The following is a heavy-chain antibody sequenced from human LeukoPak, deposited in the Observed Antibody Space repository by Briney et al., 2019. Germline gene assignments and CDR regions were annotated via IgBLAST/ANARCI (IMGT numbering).Heavy chain of an antibody. V-gene: IGHV3-15*01. CDR3: TTGAAGN. CDR2: IKSNSAGGTT. J-gene: IGHJ4*02. CDR1: GFTFSSYT. Sequence: GGSLRLSCAASGFTFSSYTLSWVRQAPGKGLEWVGRIKSNSAGGTTDYAAPVKGRFTISRDDSKNTLSLQMNSLKTEDTAVYYCTTGAAGNWGQGTLVTVSS. D-gene: IGHD6-13*01.